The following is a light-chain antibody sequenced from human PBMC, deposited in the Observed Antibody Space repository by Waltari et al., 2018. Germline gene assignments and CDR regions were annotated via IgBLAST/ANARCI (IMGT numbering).Light chain of an antibody. Sequence: DMQLTQSPSSLSASVGDRVTVTCRASQTINTYINWYQMKPGKAPKLLIYDTNSLRSGVPSRFSGHGSGTDFSLTISSLQPEDFATYYCQQAYTTVFGGGTRVDI. V-gene: IGKV1-39*01. CDR2: DTN. CDR1: QTINTY. CDR3: QQAYTTV. J-gene: IGKJ4*01.